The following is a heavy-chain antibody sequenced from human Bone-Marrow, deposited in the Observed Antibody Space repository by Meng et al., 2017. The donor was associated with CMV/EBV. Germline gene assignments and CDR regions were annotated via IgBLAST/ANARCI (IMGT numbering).Heavy chain of an antibody. V-gene: IGHV4-59*01. CDR3: ARDNVVWFGDPGGMDV. D-gene: IGHD3-10*01. CDR2: IYYSGST. J-gene: IGHJ6*01. Sequence: SETLSLTCTVSGGSISSYYWSWIRQPPGKGLEWIGYIYYSGSTNYNPSLKSRVTISVDTSKNQFSLKLSSVTAADTAVYYCARDNVVWFGDPGGMDVWGQGTTVTASS. CDR1: GGSISSYY.